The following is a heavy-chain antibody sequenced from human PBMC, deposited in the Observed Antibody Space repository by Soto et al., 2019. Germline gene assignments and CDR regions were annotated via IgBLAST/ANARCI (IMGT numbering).Heavy chain of an antibody. J-gene: IGHJ6*02. CDR2: IYHSGST. D-gene: IGHD3-22*01. Sequence: QVQLQESGPGLVKPSGTLSLTCAVSGGSISSSNWWSWVRQPPGKGLEWIGEIYHSGSTNYNPSLNSRVTMSVVKSKCQFSLKLSSVTAADTAVYYCVGSPDSSGSYPRWYYYGMAVWGQGTTVTVSS. V-gene: IGHV4-4*02. CDR3: VGSPDSSGSYPRWYYYGMAV. CDR1: GGSISSSNW.